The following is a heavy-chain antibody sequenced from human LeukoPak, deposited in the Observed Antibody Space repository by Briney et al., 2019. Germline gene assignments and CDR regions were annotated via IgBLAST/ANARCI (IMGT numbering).Heavy chain of an antibody. J-gene: IGHJ4*02. Sequence: ASVKVSCKASGYTFTSYDINWVRQATGQGLEWMGWMNPNSGNTSYAQKFQGRVTMTRDMSTSTVYMELSSLRSEDTAVYYCARGGVEMATTLVLWPKFDYWGQGTLVTVSS. CDR2: MNPNSGNT. D-gene: IGHD5-24*01. V-gene: IGHV1-8*02. CDR3: ARGGVEMATTLVLWPKFDY. CDR1: GYTFTSYD.